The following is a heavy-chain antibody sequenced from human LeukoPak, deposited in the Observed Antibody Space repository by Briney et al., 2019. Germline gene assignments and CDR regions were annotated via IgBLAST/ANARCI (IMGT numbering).Heavy chain of an antibody. CDR2: ISSSGSTI. CDR3: AKRGLAAALFR. V-gene: IGHV3-48*01. D-gene: IGHD6-13*01. CDR1: GFTFSSYS. Sequence: GGSLRLSCAASGFTFSSYSMNWVRQAPGKGLEWVSYISSSGSTIYYADSVKGRFTISRDNSKNTLYLQMNRLRAEDTAVYYCAKRGLAAALFRWGQGTLVTVSS. J-gene: IGHJ4*02.